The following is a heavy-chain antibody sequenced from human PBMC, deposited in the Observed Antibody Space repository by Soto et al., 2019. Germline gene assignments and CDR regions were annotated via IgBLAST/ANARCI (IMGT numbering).Heavy chain of an antibody. J-gene: IGHJ5*02. CDR1: GFTLSSSA. V-gene: IGHV1-58*01. CDR3: ARDVIVVVAATPAINWFDP. CDR2: IDVGSGNA. Sequence: SVKVSCKTSGFTLSSSAVHWVRQARGHRLQWIGWIDVGSGNANYAQMDQERVTISRDISTSTAYMELRSLRSDDTAVYYCARDVIVVVAATPAINWFDPWGQGTLVTVSS. D-gene: IGHD2-15*01.